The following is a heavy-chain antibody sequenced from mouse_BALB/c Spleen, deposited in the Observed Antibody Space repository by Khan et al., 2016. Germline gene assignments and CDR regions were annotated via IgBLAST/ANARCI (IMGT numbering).Heavy chain of an antibody. Sequence: EVQPQELGPGLVKPFQSLFLTRTVTGYSITSYYVWNWIRQFSGNQLEWMGYISYSGYTSYNPFLKSRIPITRYPSKNQFFLQLNSVTSEDSATYCCAKGRRDAWFAYWGQGTLVTVSA. J-gene: IGHJ3*01. CDR2: ISYSGYT. CDR3: AKGRRDAWFAY. CDR1: GYSITSYYV. V-gene: IGHV3-2*02.